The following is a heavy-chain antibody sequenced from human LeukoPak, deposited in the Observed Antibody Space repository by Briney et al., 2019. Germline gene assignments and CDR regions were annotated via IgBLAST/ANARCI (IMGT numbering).Heavy chain of an antibody. Sequence: GRSLRLSCAASGFTVSSNYMNWVRQAPGKGLEWVSVIYSGGSTYYADSVKGRFTISRDNSKNTLYLQMNTLRAEDTAVYYCARRYSSGWWIDYWGQGTLVTVSS. CDR1: GFTVSSNY. J-gene: IGHJ4*02. D-gene: IGHD6-19*01. CDR3: ARRYSSGWWIDY. CDR2: IYSGGST. V-gene: IGHV3-53*01.